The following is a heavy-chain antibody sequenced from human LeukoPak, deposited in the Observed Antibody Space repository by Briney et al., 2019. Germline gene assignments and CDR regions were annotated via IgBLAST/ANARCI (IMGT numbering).Heavy chain of an antibody. J-gene: IGHJ3*02. CDR1: GWSFSGYY. Sequence: SETLSLTCAVYGWSFSGYYWSWIRQPPGKGLEWIGVINHCGSTNYNPSLKSRVTISVDTSKNQFSLKLSSVTAADTAVYYYARRTPPWTYSSSWYFAFNIWGQGTMVTVSS. V-gene: IGHV4-34*01. D-gene: IGHD6-13*01. CDR2: INHCGST. CDR3: ARRTPPWTYSSSWYFAFNI.